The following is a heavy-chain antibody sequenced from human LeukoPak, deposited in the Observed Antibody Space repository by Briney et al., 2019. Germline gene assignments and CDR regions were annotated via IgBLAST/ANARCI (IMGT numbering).Heavy chain of an antibody. CDR2: INPNSGGT. J-gene: IGHJ6*03. Sequence: ASVKVSCKASGYTFTGYYMHWVRQAPGQGLEWMGWINPNSGGTNYAQKFQGRVTMTRDTSISTAYMELSRLRSDDTAVYYCARDEGNYYYYMDVWGKGTTVTVSS. V-gene: IGHV1-2*02. CDR3: ARDEGNYYYYMDV. CDR1: GYTFTGYY.